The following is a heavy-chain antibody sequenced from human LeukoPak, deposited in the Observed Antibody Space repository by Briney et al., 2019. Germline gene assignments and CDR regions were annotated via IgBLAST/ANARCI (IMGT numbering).Heavy chain of an antibody. J-gene: IGHJ6*02. Sequence: GGSLRLSCAASGFIFSHTWMSWVRQAPGKVLEWIARIKSDTDGGTSDYSAPVKARFTISRDDSNSTVYLQMSSLKTEDTGVYYCTCDHYHESNFHFYYGMHVWGQGTTVTVSS. CDR3: TCDHYHESNFHFYYGMHV. D-gene: IGHD3-22*01. CDR1: GFIFSHTW. CDR2: IKSDTDGGTS. V-gene: IGHV3-15*01.